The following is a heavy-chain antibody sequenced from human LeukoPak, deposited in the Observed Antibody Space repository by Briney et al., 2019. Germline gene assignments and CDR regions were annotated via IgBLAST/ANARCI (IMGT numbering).Heavy chain of an antibody. J-gene: IGHJ4*02. Sequence: GASMKVSCKASGYTFTSYDINWVRQATGQGLEWMGWMNPNSGNTGYAQKFQGRVTMTRNTSISTAYMELSSLRSEDTAVYYCARGFARFKSPGYYDSSGPSYWGQGTLVTVSS. CDR1: GYTFTSYD. CDR3: ARGFARFKSPGYYDSSGPSY. V-gene: IGHV1-8*01. CDR2: MNPNSGNT. D-gene: IGHD3-22*01.